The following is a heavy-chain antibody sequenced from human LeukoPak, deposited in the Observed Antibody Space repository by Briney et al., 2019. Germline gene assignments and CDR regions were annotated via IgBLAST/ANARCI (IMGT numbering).Heavy chain of an antibody. D-gene: IGHD6-6*01. CDR2: IYYSGST. CDR1: GGSISSYY. CDR3: ARETYSSSSGGIDY. V-gene: IGHV4-59*01. Sequence: SETLSLTCTVSGGSISSYYWSWIRQPPGKGLEWIGCIYYSGSTNYNPSLRSRVTISVDTSKNQFSLKLSSVTAADTAVYYCARETYSSSSGGIDYWGQGTLVTVSS. J-gene: IGHJ4*02.